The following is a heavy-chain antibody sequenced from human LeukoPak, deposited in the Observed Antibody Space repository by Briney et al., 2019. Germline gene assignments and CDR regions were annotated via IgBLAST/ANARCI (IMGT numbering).Heavy chain of an antibody. V-gene: IGHV4-31*03. CDR2: IYYSGST. Sequence: SETLSLTCTVSGGSISSGVYYWSWIRQHPGKGLEWIGYIYYSGSTYYNPSLKSRVTISVDTSKSQFSLKLSSVTAADTAVYYCARGRVDGYNYAFDYWGQGTLVTVSS. CDR1: GGSISSGVYY. D-gene: IGHD5-24*01. J-gene: IGHJ4*02. CDR3: ARGRVDGYNYAFDY.